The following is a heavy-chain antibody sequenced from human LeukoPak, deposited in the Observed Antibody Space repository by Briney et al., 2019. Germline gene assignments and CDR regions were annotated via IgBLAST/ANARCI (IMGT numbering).Heavy chain of an antibody. Sequence: SQTLSLTCTVSGYSISSGFYWGWIRQPPGKGLEWIGSIYHSGNTYYNPSLKSRVTILVDTSKNQFSLKLSSVTAEDTAVFYCVRSGYCSGGSCYSDYWGQGTLVTVSS. D-gene: IGHD2-15*01. CDR2: IYHSGNT. V-gene: IGHV4-38-2*02. J-gene: IGHJ4*02. CDR1: GYSISSGFY. CDR3: VRSGYCSGGSCYSDY.